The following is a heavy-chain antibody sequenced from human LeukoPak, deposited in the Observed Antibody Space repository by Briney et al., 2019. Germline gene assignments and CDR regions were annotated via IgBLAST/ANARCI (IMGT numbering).Heavy chain of an antibody. J-gene: IGHJ6*02. CDR3: AAAYFGVDQFYYGMDV. V-gene: IGHV3-23*01. D-gene: IGHD3-3*01. Sequence: GSLRLTCAASGFTFSSYAMTWVRQAPGKGLEWVSAIIASGGSTYYADSVKGRFTISRDNSKNTLYLQMNSLRAEDAAIYYCAAAYFGVDQFYYGMDVWGQGTTVTVSS. CDR2: IIASGGST. CDR1: GFTFSSYA.